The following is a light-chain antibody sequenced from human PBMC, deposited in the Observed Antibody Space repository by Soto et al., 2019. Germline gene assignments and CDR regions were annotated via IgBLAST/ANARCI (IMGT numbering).Light chain of an antibody. CDR1: SSNIGAGHA. V-gene: IGLV1-40*01. CDR3: SSYASSSTHNYV. CDR2: SNN. J-gene: IGLJ1*01. Sequence: QPVLTQPPSVSGAPGQRVTISCTGSSSNIGAGHAVHWYQQLPGTAPKLLIHSNNNRPSGVPDRFSGSKSGTSASLAIAGLQADDEADYYCSSYASSSTHNYVFGTGTKLTVL.